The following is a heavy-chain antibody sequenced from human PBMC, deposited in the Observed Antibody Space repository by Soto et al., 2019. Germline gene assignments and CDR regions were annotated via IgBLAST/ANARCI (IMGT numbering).Heavy chain of an antibody. CDR3: ARDPSIVATMGSIYYYYGIDV. J-gene: IGHJ6*02. V-gene: IGHV3-7*01. D-gene: IGHD5-12*01. CDR1: GFAFSTYW. Sequence: PGGSLRLSCAASGFAFSTYWMTWVRQAPGKGLEWVANIKQDGSEKYYVDSVKGRFTISRDNAKNSLYLQMNSLRAEDTAVYYCARDPSIVATMGSIYYYYGIDVSGRGSTVIVSS. CDR2: IKQDGSEK.